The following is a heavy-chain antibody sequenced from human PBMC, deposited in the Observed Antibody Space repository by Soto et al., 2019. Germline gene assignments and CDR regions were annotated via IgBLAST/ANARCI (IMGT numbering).Heavy chain of an antibody. CDR3: XRDXXXXXXXXXXVXXFXY. CDR1: GFTFSSYG. CDR2: IWYDGSNK. Sequence: QVQLVESGGGVVQPGRSLRLSCAASGFTFSSYGMHWVRQAPGKGLEWVAVIWYDGSNKYYADSVKGRFTISRDNSKNTLYLQMNSLXAEXXXVYXXXRDXXXXXXXXXXVXXFXYWGQGTLVTVSS. J-gene: IGHJ4*02. V-gene: IGHV3-33*01.